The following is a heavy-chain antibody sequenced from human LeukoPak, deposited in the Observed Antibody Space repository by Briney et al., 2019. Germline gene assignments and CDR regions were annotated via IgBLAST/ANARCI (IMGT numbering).Heavy chain of an antibody. CDR3: ARANFLYCSSTTCLFDY. V-gene: IGHV1-2*02. J-gene: IGHJ4*02. D-gene: IGHD2-2*01. CDR2: INPNSGDT. Sequence: ASVRVSFKASGYTFTDYYMHWVRQAPGEGVEWMGWINPNSGDTNYSQKFQGRVTMTRDTSISTAHMELSRLRSDDTAVYYCARANFLYCSSTTCLFDYWGQGTLVIVSS. CDR1: GYTFTDYY.